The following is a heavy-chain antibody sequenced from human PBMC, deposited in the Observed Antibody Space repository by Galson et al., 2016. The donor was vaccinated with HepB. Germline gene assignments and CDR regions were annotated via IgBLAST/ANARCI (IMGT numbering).Heavy chain of an antibody. J-gene: IGHJ4*02. CDR2: ISSGAYKT. CDR3: AKESGLWNVKTDFDY. V-gene: IGHV3-23*01. Sequence: SLRLSCAASGFTFSPYAMSWVRQAPGQGLEWVSIISSGAYKTYYADSVKGRFTISRDNSKNTLYVQMNSLRADDTAVYYCAKESGLWNVKTDFDYWGQGTVVTVSS. CDR1: GFTFSPYA. D-gene: IGHD1-1*01.